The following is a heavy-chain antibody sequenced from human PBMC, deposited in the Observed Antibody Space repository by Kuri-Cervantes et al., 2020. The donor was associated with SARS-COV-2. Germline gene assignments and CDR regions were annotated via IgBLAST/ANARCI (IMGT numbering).Heavy chain of an antibody. CDR1: GYSISSGYY. Sequence: SETLSLTFTVSGYSISSGYYWGWIRQPPGKGLEWIGVIYHSGSTYYNPSLKSRVTLSVDTSKNQFSLRLSSVTAAHTAVYYCARHYPPSSGYYSDYFDYWGQGTLVTVSS. CDR3: ARHYPPSSGYYSDYFDY. V-gene: IGHV4-38-2*02. CDR2: IYHSGST. D-gene: IGHD3-22*01. J-gene: IGHJ4*02.